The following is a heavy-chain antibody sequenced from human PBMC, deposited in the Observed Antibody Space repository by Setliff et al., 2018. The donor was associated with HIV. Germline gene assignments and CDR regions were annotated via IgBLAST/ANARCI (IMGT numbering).Heavy chain of an antibody. CDR2: VTPMVGTP. CDR3: ARGSYLDSSGGDPFEM. D-gene: IGHD3-22*01. CDR1: GGTFSSYA. J-gene: IGHJ3*02. V-gene: IGHV1-69*05. Sequence: GASVKVSCKASGGTFSSYAISWVRQAPGQGLEWVGGVTPMVGTPQYAQKFQGRVTMTRDTSTNRVYMELSSLRSEDTAVYYCARGSYLDSSGGDPFEMWGQGTMVTVSS.